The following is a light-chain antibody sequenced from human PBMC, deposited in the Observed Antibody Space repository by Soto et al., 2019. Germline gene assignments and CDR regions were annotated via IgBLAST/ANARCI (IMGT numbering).Light chain of an antibody. CDR3: YSYAGPNIVDV. CDR2: EVT. CDR1: ASDVGSYDY. J-gene: IGLJ3*02. Sequence: QSVLTQPPSVSGSPGQSVTISCTGTASDVGSYDYVSWNQQHQGKAPKLIIYEVTKRPSGIPDRFSGSKSGNTASLTVSGLQADDEADYHCYSYAGPNIVDVLGGGTQLTVL. V-gene: IGLV2-8*01.